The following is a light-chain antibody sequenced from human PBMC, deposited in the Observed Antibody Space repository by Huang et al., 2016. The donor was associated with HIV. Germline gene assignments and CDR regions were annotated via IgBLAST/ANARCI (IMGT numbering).Light chain of an antibody. CDR1: QSVFSNSTSKDY. CDR2: WAS. Sequence: DIVMTQSPDSLAVSLGERATLNCMSSQSVFSNSTSKDYLGWFQQKPGQPPKLILFWASTREAGVPDRFSGSGSGTHFTLTIDNLEAEDAAIYYCLQYYRSPQTFGQGTRVEVK. CDR3: LQYYRSPQT. V-gene: IGKV4-1*01. J-gene: IGKJ1*01.